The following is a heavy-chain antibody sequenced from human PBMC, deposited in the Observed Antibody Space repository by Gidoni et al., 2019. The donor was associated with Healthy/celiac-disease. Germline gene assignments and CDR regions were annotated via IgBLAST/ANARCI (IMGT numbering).Heavy chain of an antibody. J-gene: IGHJ4*02. CDR2: IYYSGST. Sequence: QVQLQESGPGLVKPSETLSLTCTVSGGSISSYYWSWIRQPPGKGLEWIGYIYYSGSTNYNPSLKSRVTISVDTSKNQFSLKLSSVTAADTAVYYCARDGDCSGGICKYYFDYWGQGTLVTVSS. V-gene: IGHV4-59*01. CDR3: ARDGDCSGGICKYYFDY. D-gene: IGHD2-15*01. CDR1: GGSISSYY.